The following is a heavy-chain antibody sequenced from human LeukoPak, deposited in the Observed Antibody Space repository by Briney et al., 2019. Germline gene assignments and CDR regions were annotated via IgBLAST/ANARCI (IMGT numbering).Heavy chain of an antibody. V-gene: IGHV3-53*01. CDR2: IYTGGNT. CDR1: GFTVDSNY. CDR3: ARGGDSGYYDYFDY. Sequence: GGSLRPSCAASGFTVDSNYLSWVRQAPGKGLEWVSTIYTGGNTYYAASVKGRFTISRDFSKNTVFLHMNSLRAEDTAMYYCARGGDSGYYDYFDYWGQGALVTVSS. D-gene: IGHD3-22*01. J-gene: IGHJ4*02.